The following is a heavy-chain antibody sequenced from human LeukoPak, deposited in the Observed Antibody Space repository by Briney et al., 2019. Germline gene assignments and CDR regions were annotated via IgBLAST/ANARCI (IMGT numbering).Heavy chain of an antibody. J-gene: IGHJ4*02. CDR2: IKRDGSEK. D-gene: IGHD6-13*01. CDR1: GFTFSDYW. V-gene: IGHV3-7*01. CDR3: ARGAEAGRSKPYYLEY. Sequence: QPGGSLRLSCAASGFTFSDYWMTWVRQAPWKGLEWVANIKRDGSEKYYVDSVKGRLTISRDNAKNSLYLQMNSLRAEDTAVYYCARGAEAGRSKPYYLEYWGQGTLVTVSS.